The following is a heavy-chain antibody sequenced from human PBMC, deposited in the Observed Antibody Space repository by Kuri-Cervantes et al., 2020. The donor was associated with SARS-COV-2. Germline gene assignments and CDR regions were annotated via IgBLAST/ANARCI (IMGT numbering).Heavy chain of an antibody. D-gene: IGHD3-9*01. CDR2: INEDGNEK. CDR1: GFTFSTSW. V-gene: IGHV3-7*04. Sequence: GESLKISCAASGFTFSTSWVSWVRQAPGKGPEWVASINEDGNEKYYVDSVKGRLTISRDNAKNSLFLQMNSLRAEDTAVYYCARENDTGYYPYFDYWGQGTLVTVSS. J-gene: IGHJ4*02. CDR3: ARENDTGYYPYFDY.